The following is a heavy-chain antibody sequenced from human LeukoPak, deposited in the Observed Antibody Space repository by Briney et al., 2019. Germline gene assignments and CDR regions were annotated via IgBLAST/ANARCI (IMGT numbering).Heavy chain of an antibody. J-gene: IGHJ4*02. CDR1: GYTFTGYY. D-gene: IGHD1-26*01. CDR2: INPTGGST. CDR3: ARDLKEKWELLGDHFDY. Sequence: ASVKVSCKASGYTFTGYYMHWVRQAPGEGLEWMGWINPTGGSTSYAQKFQGRVTMTRDTSTSTVYMELSSLRYEDTAVYYCARDLKEKWELLGDHFDYWGQGTLVTVSS. V-gene: IGHV1-46*01.